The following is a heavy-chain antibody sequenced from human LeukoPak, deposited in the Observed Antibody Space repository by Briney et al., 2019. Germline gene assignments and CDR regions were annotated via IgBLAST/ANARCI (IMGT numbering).Heavy chain of an antibody. CDR3: ARYVPVKTGPTRASFDY. CDR2: IYTSGST. Sequence: QPSETLSLTCTVSGGSISSYYWSWIRQPAGKGLEWIGRIYTSGSTNYNPSLKSRVTMSVDTSKNQFSLKLSSVTAADTAVYYCARYVPVKTGPTRASFDYWGQGILVSVSS. CDR1: GGSISSYY. J-gene: IGHJ4*02. V-gene: IGHV4-4*07. D-gene: IGHD1-1*01.